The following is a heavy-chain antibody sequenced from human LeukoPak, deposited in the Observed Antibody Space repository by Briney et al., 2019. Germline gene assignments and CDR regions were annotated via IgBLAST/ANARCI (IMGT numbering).Heavy chain of an antibody. CDR3: ARSSSSLPWYFDY. CDR2: IYTSGST. V-gene: IGHV4-61*02. CDR1: GGSISSGSYY. D-gene: IGHD6-6*01. Sequence: SETLSLTCTVSGGSISSGSYYWSWIRQPAGRGLEWIGRIYTSGSTNYNPSLKSRVTISVDTSKNQFSLKLSSVTAADTAVYYCARSSSSLPWYFDYWGQGTLVTVSS. J-gene: IGHJ4*02.